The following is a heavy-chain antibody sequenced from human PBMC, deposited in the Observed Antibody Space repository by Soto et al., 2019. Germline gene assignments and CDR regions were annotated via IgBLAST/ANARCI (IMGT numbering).Heavy chain of an antibody. CDR3: ASSPRGYCSSTSCRELGNYFGMDV. CDR2: IDPSDSYT. Sequence: PGESLKISCKGSGYSFTSYWISWVCQMPGKGLEWMGRIDPSDSYTNYSPSFQGHVTISADKSFSTAYLQWSSLKASDTAMYYCASSPRGYCSSTSCRELGNYFGMDVWGQGTTVTVSS. D-gene: IGHD2-2*01. V-gene: IGHV5-10-1*01. J-gene: IGHJ6*02. CDR1: GYSFTSYW.